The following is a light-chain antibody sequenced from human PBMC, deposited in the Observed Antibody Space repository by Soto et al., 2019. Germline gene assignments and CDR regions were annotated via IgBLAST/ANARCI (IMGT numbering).Light chain of an antibody. CDR2: EVR. CDR1: SSVVGDYNY. J-gene: IGLJ1*01. V-gene: IGLV2-11*01. Sequence: QSALAQPRSVSASPGQSVTISCTGTSSVVGDYNYVSWYRQYPGKTPTLLIYEVRRRPSGVPDRFSGSKSGNTASLTISGLQAEDEADYYCCSYADSLLYVFGTGTKVTVL. CDR3: CSYADSLLYV.